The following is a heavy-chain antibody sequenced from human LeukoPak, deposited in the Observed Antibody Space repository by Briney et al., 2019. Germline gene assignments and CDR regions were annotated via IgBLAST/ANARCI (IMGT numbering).Heavy chain of an antibody. CDR3: ASLETRLWYFDL. Sequence: EASVKVSCRASGYTFTSYGISWVRQAPGQGLEWMGWISAYNGNTNYAQKLQGRVTMTTDTSTSTAYMELRSLRSDDTAVYYCASLETRLWYFDLWGRGTLVTVSS. J-gene: IGHJ2*01. CDR2: ISAYNGNT. CDR1: GYTFTSYG. V-gene: IGHV1-18*01.